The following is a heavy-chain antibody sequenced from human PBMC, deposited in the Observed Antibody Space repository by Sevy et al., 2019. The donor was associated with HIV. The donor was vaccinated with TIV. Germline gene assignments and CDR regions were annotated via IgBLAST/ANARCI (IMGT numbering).Heavy chain of an antibody. V-gene: IGHV3-23*01. CDR2: ISGSGEST. CDR1: GFTFSSYA. Sequence: GGSLRLSCAASGFTFSSYAMSWVRQAPGKGLEWVSAISGSGESTYYADSVKGRFTISRDNSKNTLYLQMNSLRAEDTGIYYCAKGGPTAAHYFYYGMDVWGQGTTVTVSS. D-gene: IGHD2-2*01. J-gene: IGHJ6*02. CDR3: AKGGPTAAHYFYYGMDV.